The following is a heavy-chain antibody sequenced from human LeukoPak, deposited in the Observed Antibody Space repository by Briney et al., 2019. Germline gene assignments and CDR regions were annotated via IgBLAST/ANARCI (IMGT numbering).Heavy chain of an antibody. CDR1: GFTFSSYW. CDR3: ARATARDYMDV. Sequence: GGSLRLSCAASGFTFSSYWMSWVRQAPGKGLEWVANIKQDGSEKYYVDSVKGRFTISRDNAKNSLYLRMNSLRAEDTAVYYCARATARDYMDVWGKGTTVTVSS. CDR2: IKQDGSEK. D-gene: IGHD5-18*01. V-gene: IGHV3-7*01. J-gene: IGHJ6*03.